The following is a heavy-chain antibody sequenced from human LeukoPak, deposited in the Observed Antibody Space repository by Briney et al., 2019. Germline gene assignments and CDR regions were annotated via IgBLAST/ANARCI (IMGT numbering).Heavy chain of an antibody. CDR3: ARGDRNTYYYDSGTFYDALDV. J-gene: IGHJ3*01. D-gene: IGHD3-10*01. V-gene: IGHV1-3*01. Sequence: GASVKVTCKSTGYPFTSYAIHWVRQAPGQRLEWMGWINARNANTKYSQNFQGRVTVTIDTAASTAYVELSSLRSEDTAVYYCARGDRNTYYYDSGTFYDALDVGGQGTMVTVSS. CDR1: GYPFTSYA. CDR2: INARNANT.